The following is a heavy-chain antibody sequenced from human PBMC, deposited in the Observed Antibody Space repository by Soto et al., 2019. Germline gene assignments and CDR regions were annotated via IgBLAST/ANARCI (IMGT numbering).Heavy chain of an antibody. D-gene: IGHD2-2*01. CDR1: GDSISSNNW. Sequence: PSETLSLTCVVSGDSISSNNWWNFSRQPPGKGLEWIGEILHSGSTNYNPSLKSRVIISLDKSKNQFSLKLNSVTAADTAVYYCARVRQFCSSSSCYLDPWGQGTLVTVSS. J-gene: IGHJ5*02. CDR2: ILHSGST. CDR3: ARVRQFCSSSSCYLDP. V-gene: IGHV4-4*02.